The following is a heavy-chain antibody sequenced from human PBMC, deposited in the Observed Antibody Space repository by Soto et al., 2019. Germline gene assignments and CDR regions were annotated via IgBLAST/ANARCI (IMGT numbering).Heavy chain of an antibody. V-gene: IGHV3-53*01. Sequence: GGSLRLSCAASGFTVSSNYMSWVRQAPGKGLEWVSVIYSGGSTYYADSVKGRFTISRDNSKNTLYLQMNSLRAEDTAVYYCARGVPAPLYYFDYWGQGTLVTVSS. CDR2: IYSGGST. CDR3: ARGVPAPLYYFDY. J-gene: IGHJ4*02. CDR1: GFTVSSNY.